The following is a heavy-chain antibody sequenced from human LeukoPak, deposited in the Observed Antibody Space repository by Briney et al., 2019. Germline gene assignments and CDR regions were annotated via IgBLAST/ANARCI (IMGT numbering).Heavy chain of an antibody. V-gene: IGHV1-3*01. CDR2: INAGNGIT. J-gene: IGHJ4*02. CDR3: ARSIRDAYCGGDCYSGPYFDY. CDR1: GYTFTSYA. D-gene: IGHD2-21*02. Sequence: ASVKVSCKASGYTFTSYALHWVRQAPGQRLEWMGWINAGNGITKYSQKFQGRVTITRDTSANTAYMELSSLRSEDTAVYYCARSIRDAYCGGDCYSGPYFDYWGQGTLVTVSS.